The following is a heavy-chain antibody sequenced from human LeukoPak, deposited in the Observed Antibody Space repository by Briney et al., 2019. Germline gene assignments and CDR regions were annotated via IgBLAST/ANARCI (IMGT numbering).Heavy chain of an antibody. CDR1: GGSIDSTNY. V-gene: IGHV4-4*02. CDR3: ARGGDYSNL. J-gene: IGHJ4*02. CDR2: TNHRET. Sequence: SETLSLTCGVSGGSIDSTNYWSWVRQPPGKGLEWIGETNHRETSYNPSLKSRVTITIDTSENQFYLRLTSVTAADTAVYYCARGGDYSNLWGLGTLVTVSS. D-gene: IGHD4-11*01.